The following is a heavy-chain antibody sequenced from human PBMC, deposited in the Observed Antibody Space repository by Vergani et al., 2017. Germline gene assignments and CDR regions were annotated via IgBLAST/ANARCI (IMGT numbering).Heavy chain of an antibody. CDR1: GFTFSDYY. J-gene: IGHJ6*02. D-gene: IGHD2-21*02. V-gene: IGHV3-11*04. CDR2: ISRSGSTI. Sequence: VQLLESGGGLVQPGGSLRLSCAASGFTFSDYYMSWIRQAPGKGLEWVSYISRSGSTIYYADSVKGRFTISRDNAKKSLYLQMNSLRAEDTAVYYCARDQCGGDCYPYYNYGVDVWGQGTTVTVSS. CDR3: ARDQCGGDCYPYYNYGVDV.